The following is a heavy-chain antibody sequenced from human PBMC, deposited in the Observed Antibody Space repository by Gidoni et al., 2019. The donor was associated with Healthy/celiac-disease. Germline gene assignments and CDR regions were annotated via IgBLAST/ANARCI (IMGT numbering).Heavy chain of an antibody. J-gene: IGHJ5*02. CDR3: ASIRRYCSGGSCYPEGDWFDP. V-gene: IGHV4-34*01. CDR2: INHSGST. Sequence: QVQLQQWGAGLLKPSETLSLTCAVYGGSFSGYYWSWIRQPPGKGLEWIGEINHSGSTNYNPSLKSRVTISVDTSKNQFSLKLSSVTAADTAVYYCASIRRYCSGGSCYPEGDWFDPWGQGTLVTVSS. CDR1: GGSFSGYY. D-gene: IGHD2-15*01.